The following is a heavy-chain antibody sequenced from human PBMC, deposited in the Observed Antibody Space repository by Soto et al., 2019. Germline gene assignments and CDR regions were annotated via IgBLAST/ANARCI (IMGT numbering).Heavy chain of an antibody. CDR1: GFSLSTSGVG. CDR2: IYWDDDK. V-gene: IGHV2-5*02. J-gene: IGHJ6*03. Sequence: SGPTLVQPTQTLTLTCTFSGFSLSTSGVGVGWIRQPPGKALEWLALIYWDDDKRYSPSLKSRLTITKDTSKNQVVLTMTNMDPVDTATYYCARRGRIEAAGGMNYYYYYYMDVWGKGTTVTVSS. D-gene: IGHD6-13*01. CDR3: ARRGRIEAAGGMNYYYYYYMDV.